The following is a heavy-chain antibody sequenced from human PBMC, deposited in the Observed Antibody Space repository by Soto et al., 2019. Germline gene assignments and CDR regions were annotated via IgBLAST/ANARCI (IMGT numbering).Heavy chain of an antibody. CDR2: ISYDGSNK. CDR1: GFTFSSYG. D-gene: IGHD3-3*01. CDR3: AKDDGDYDFWSGYSDY. J-gene: IGHJ4*02. V-gene: IGHV3-30*18. Sequence: GGSLRLSCAASGFTFSSYGMHWVRQAPGKGLEWVAVISYDGSNKYYADSVKGRFTISRDNSKNTLYLQMNSLRAEDTAVYYCAKDDGDYDFWSGYSDYWGQGTLVTVS.